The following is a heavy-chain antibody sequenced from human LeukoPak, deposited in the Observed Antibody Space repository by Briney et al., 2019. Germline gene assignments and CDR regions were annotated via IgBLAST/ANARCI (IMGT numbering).Heavy chain of an antibody. J-gene: IGHJ4*02. D-gene: IGHD2-2*01. CDR3: ARLNRRKVGDKAEVFPAAHFYY. CDR2: INHSGST. V-gene: IGHV4-34*01. Sequence: PSETLSLTCAVYGGSFSGYYWNWIRQPPGKGLEWIGEINHSGSTNYNPSLKSRVTISVDTSKNQFSLKLSSVTAADTAVYYCARLNRRKVGDKAEVFPAAHFYYWGQGTLVTVSS. CDR1: GGSFSGYY.